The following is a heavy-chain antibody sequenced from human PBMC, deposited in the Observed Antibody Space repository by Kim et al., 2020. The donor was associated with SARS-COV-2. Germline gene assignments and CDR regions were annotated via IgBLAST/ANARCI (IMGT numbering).Heavy chain of an antibody. J-gene: IGHJ6*02. CDR3: AREGGGYCSGGSCPHNYGMDV. CDR2: IIPIFGTA. Sequence: SVKVSCKASGGTFSSYAISWVRQAPGQGLEWMGGIIPIFGTANYAQKFQGRVTITADKSTSTAYMELSSLRSEDTAVYYCAREGGGYCSGGSCPHNYGMDVWGQGTTVTVSS. CDR1: GGTFSSYA. V-gene: IGHV1-69*06. D-gene: IGHD2-15*01.